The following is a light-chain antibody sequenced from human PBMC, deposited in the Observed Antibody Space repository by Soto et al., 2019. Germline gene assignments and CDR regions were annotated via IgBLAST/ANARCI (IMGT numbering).Light chain of an antibody. CDR2: SAS. CDR3: QQSNSTPPVS. V-gene: IGKV1-39*01. Sequence: DIQMTQSPSSLSASVGDRVTITCRASQSISSDLNWYNQKPGKAPNLLIQSASSLQSGVPSRFSGSGSGTDFTLTINSLHLEELATYYCQQSNSTPPVSFGGGTKVEI. J-gene: IGKJ4*01. CDR1: QSISSD.